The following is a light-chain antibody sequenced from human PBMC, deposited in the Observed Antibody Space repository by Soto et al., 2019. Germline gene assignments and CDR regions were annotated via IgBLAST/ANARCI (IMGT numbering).Light chain of an antibody. CDR1: QTISNW. V-gene: IGKV1-5*03. CDR2: QAS. CDR3: QHYNTYSWFT. Sequence: DIQMTQSPSTLSASVGDTVTITCRASQTISNWLAWYQQKPGKAPKVLIYQASTLESGVPSRFSGSGSETEFTLTISSVQPDDFATYYCQHYNTYSWFTFGPGTKVDLK. J-gene: IGKJ3*01.